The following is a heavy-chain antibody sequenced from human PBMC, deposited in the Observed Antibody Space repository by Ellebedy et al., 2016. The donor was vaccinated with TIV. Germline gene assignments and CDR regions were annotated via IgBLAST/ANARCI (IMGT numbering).Heavy chain of an antibody. CDR3: ARGKSGTYIHHAFDS. D-gene: IGHD1-14*01. CDR2: INGRGGDT. J-gene: IGHJ4*02. V-gene: IGHV3-23*01. Sequence: GESLKISCAASEFSFSSYTMTWVRQAPGKELEWVSSINGRGGDTYYADSVKGRFTISRDNSKNTLYLQMRSQRAEDTAIYYCARGKSGTYIHHAFDSWGQGTLVTVSS. CDR1: EFSFSSYT.